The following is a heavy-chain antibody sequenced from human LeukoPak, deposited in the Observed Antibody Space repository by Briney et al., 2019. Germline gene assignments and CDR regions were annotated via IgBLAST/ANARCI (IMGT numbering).Heavy chain of an antibody. J-gene: IGHJ4*02. Sequence: SETLSLTCTFSGGSFSSGTFYWAWIRQPPGKGLEWIGSIHFSGGTYYNPSLKSRVTISVDTSKNQFSLKLSSVTAADTAVYYCARVVYAMFDYFDYWGQGTLVTVSS. CDR1: GGSFSSGTFY. CDR3: ARVVYAMFDYFDY. D-gene: IGHD2-8*02. V-gene: IGHV4-39*01. CDR2: IHFSGGT.